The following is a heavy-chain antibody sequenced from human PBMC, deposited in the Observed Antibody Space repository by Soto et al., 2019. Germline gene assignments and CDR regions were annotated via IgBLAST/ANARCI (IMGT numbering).Heavy chain of an antibody. J-gene: IGHJ4*02. Sequence: EVQLVESGGGLVKPGGSLRLSCAASGFTFSNAWRSWVRQAPGKGLEWVGRIKSKTDGGTTDYAAPVKGRSIISRDDSKNTLYLQMNSLKTEDTAVYYCTTDTLVGYDYFDYWGQGTLVTVSS. CDR3: TTDTLVGYDYFDY. D-gene: IGHD5-12*01. CDR1: GFTFSNAW. V-gene: IGHV3-15*01. CDR2: IKSKTDGGTT.